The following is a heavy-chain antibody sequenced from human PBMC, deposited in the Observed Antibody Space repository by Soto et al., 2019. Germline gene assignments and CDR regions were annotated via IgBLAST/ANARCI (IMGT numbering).Heavy chain of an antibody. V-gene: IGHV4-59*01. Sequence: PSETLSLTCTVSGGSISSYYWSWIRQPPGKGLEWIGYIYYSGSTNYNPSLKSRVTISVDTSKNQFSLKLSSVTAADTAVYYCARSPKYFGVVIQDPYYFDYWGQGTLVTVSS. CDR3: ARSPKYFGVVIQDPYYFDY. CDR1: GGSISSYY. J-gene: IGHJ4*02. CDR2: IYYSGST. D-gene: IGHD3-3*01.